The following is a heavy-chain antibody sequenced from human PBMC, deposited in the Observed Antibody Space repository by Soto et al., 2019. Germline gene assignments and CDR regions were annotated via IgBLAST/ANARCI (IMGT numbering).Heavy chain of an antibody. D-gene: IGHD1-26*01. Sequence: PSETLSLTCTVSGASISSGLYYWSWIRQHPGKGLEWIGYIYYSGTTYHNPSLKSRVTVSMDTSKNQFSLELSSVTAADTAVYYCATIIMGTSPYYFDSWRQGTLVTAPQ. CDR2: IYYSGTT. J-gene: IGHJ4*02. CDR3: ATIIMGTSPYYFDS. V-gene: IGHV4-31*03. CDR1: GASISSGLYY.